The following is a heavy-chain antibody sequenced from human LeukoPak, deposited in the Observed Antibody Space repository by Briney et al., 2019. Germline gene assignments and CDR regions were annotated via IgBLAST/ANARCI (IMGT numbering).Heavy chain of an antibody. CDR3: ARALTTLTYEGY. J-gene: IGHJ4*02. D-gene: IGHD1-1*01. V-gene: IGHV3-21*01. CDR1: GFTFSSCT. CDR2: ISGSNSYI. Sequence: GGSLRLSCAASGFTFSSCTMHWIRQAPGKGLEWVSSISGSNSYIFYADSVKGRFTVSRDNAKDSLYLQMNSLRAEDTAVYYCARALTTLTYEGYWGQGTLVTVSS.